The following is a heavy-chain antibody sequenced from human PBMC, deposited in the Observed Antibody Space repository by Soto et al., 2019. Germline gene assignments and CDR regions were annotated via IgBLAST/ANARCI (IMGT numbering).Heavy chain of an antibody. CDR2: LSRTGGDT. D-gene: IGHD2-21*01. V-gene: IGHV3-23*01. Sequence: EAQLLESGGGLVQPGGSLRLSCAAAGFIFKYYDMSWVRQTPEKGLEWVSSLSRTGGDTFYADSVKGRFTISRDNSKNTLFLDMESLRAEDSAMYYCATSYSLDYWGQGTLVTFSS. CDR1: GFIFKYYD. CDR3: ATSYSLDY. J-gene: IGHJ4*02.